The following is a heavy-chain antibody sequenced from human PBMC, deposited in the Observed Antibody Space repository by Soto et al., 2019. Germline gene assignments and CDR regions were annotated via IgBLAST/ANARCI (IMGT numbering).Heavy chain of an antibody. CDR1: GGPFSSYA. Sequence: SVKGSCKASGGPFSSYAISLVRQAPGQGLEWMGGIIPIFGTANYAQKFQGRVTITADKSTSTAYMELSSLRSEDTAVYYCARDAYSSGWYQAFDIWGQGTMVTVSS. CDR2: IIPIFGTA. J-gene: IGHJ3*02. V-gene: IGHV1-69*06. CDR3: ARDAYSSGWYQAFDI. D-gene: IGHD6-19*01.